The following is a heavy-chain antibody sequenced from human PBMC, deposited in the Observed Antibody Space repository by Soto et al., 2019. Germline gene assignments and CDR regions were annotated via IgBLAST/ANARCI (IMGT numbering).Heavy chain of an antibody. V-gene: IGHV4-34*01. CDR1: GGSFSGYY. Sequence: PSETLSLTCAVYGGSFSGYYWSWIRQPPGKGLEWIGEINHSGSTNYKPSVKSRVTISVDTSKNQFSLKLSSVTAADTAVYYCGRGLSYGLYYYYYGMDDWGQGTTVTVSS. CDR3: GRGLSYGLYYYYYGMDD. CDR2: INHSGST. D-gene: IGHD5-18*01. J-gene: IGHJ6*02.